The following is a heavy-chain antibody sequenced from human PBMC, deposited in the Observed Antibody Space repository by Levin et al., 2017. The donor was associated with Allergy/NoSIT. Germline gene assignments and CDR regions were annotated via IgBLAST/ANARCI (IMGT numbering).Heavy chain of an antibody. CDR3: ARGEPRIAYFDY. J-gene: IGHJ4*02. CDR2: IYHSGST. CDR1: GGSISSGGYS. D-gene: IGHD6-13*01. V-gene: IGHV4-30-2*01. Sequence: SETLSLTCAVSGGSISSGGYSWSWIRQPPGKGLEWIGYIYHSGSTYYNPSLKSRVTISVDRSKNQFSLKLSSVTAADTAVYYCARGEPRIAYFDYWGQGTLVTVSS.